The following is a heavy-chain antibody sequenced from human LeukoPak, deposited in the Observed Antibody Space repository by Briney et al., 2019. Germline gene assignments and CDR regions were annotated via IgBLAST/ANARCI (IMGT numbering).Heavy chain of an antibody. J-gene: IGHJ6*04. CDR1: GFTFRSYS. D-gene: IGHD3-10*01. CDR3: ARPVWFGELFYYGMDV. Sequence: GGSLRLSCAASGFTFRSYSMNCVRQAPGKGLEWVSSISSSSNYIYYAESVMGRFTISRDNAKNSLYLQMNSLRAEDTAVYYCARPVWFGELFYYGMDVWGKGTTVTVSS. CDR2: ISSSSNYI. V-gene: IGHV3-21*01.